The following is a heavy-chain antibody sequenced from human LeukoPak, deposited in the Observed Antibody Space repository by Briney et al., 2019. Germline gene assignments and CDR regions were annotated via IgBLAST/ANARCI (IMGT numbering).Heavy chain of an antibody. CDR2: ISAETNNT. V-gene: IGHV3-23*01. CDR3: AKRYSDGGFDP. D-gene: IGHD3-10*01. CDR1: GLTFSDSA. J-gene: IGHJ5*02. Sequence: GGSLRLSCVASGLTFSDSAMTWVRQGPGKGLEWVSSISAETNNTYYSDSVKGRFTISRDNSKSTVFLQMNDLTIEDTAIYYCAKRYSDGGFDPWGQGTLVTVSS.